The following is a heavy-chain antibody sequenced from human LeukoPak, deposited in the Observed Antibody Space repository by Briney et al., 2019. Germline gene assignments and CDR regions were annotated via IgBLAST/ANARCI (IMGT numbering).Heavy chain of an antibody. V-gene: IGHV1-2*02. CDR1: GYSLTRYA. CDR3: ARDGVHYDFWSGYGRYMDV. J-gene: IGHJ6*03. CDR2: INPNSGGT. D-gene: IGHD3-3*01. Sequence: ASVKVSCKASGYSLTRYAMNWVRQAPGQGLEWMGWINPNSGGTNYAQKFQGRVTMTRDTSISTAYMELSRLRSDDTAVYYCARDGVHYDFWSGYGRYMDVWGKGTTVTVSS.